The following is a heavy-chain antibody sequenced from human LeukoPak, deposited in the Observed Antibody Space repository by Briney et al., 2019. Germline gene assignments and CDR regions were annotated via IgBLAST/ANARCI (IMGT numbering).Heavy chain of an antibody. CDR1: GYTFTSYY. J-gene: IGHJ4*02. V-gene: IGHV1-46*01. CDR3: ARPLNDYGDWKLLDY. CDR2: INPSGGST. D-gene: IGHD4-17*01. Sequence: ASVKVSCKASGYTFTSYYMHWVRQAPGQGLEWMGIINPSGGSTSYAQKFQGRVTMTRDTSTSTVYMELSSLRSEDTAVYYCARPLNDYGDWKLLDYWDQGTLVTVSS.